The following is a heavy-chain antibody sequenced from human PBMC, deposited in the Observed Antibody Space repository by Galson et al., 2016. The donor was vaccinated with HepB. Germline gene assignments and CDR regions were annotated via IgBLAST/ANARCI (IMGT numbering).Heavy chain of an antibody. CDR2: TFYRSTWEN. CDR3: ARAVMLGRGMDV. J-gene: IGHJ6*02. D-gene: IGHD3-10*01. V-gene: IGHV6-1*01. CDR1: GDSVYNNGAA. Sequence: CAISGDSVYNNGAAWVWIRQSPSRGLEWLGGTFYRSTWENHYAGSVKNRITISPDTSRNQFSPHLNSVTPEDTAVYYCARAVMLGRGMDVWGQGTTVTVSS.